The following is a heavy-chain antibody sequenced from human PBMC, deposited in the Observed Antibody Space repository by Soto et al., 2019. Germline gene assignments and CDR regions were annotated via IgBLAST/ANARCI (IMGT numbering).Heavy chain of an antibody. D-gene: IGHD4-17*01. CDR2: ISYDGNNK. CDR1: EFTFSNYA. J-gene: IGHJ4*02. V-gene: IGHV3-30*03. Sequence: QVQLVESGGGAVQPGGSRRLSCAASEFTFSNYAMHWVRQAPGQGLQWLAVISYDGNNKYYADYVEGRFTISRDNSKNTVYLQMNSLRLEDTAVYYCARGPSYSDSYFDHWGQGTLVTVSS. CDR3: ARGPSYSDSYFDH.